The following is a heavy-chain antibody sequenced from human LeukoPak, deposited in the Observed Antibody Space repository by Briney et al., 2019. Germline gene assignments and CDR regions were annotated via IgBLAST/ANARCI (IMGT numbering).Heavy chain of an antibody. V-gene: IGHV4-39*01. Sequence: SETLSLTCTVSGGSISSSSYYWGWIRQPPGKGLEWIGSIYYSGSTYYNPSLKSRVTISVDTSKNQFSLKLSSVTAADTAVYYCARHSSGYSYGYGALLDYWGQGTLVTVSS. CDR2: IYYSGST. J-gene: IGHJ4*02. CDR3: ARHSSGYSYGYGALLDY. CDR1: GGSISSSSYY. D-gene: IGHD5-18*01.